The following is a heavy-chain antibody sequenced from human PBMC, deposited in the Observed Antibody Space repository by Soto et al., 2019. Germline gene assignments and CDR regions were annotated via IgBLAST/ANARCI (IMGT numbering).Heavy chain of an antibody. CDR2: IPYDGSNK. CDR3: AKDTYYYGSGSLLYYYYYGMDV. J-gene: IGHJ6*02. CDR1: GFTFSSYG. V-gene: IGHV3-30*18. Sequence: PGGSLRLSCAASGFTFSSYGMHWVRQAPGKGLEWVAVIPYDGSNKYYADSVKGRFTISRDNSKNTLYLQMNSLRAEDTAVYYCAKDTYYYGSGSLLYYYYYGMDVWGQGTKVTVSS. D-gene: IGHD3-10*01.